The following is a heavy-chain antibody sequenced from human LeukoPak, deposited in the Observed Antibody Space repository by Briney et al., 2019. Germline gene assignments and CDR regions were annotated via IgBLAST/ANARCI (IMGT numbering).Heavy chain of an antibody. Sequence: PSETLSLTCTVSGGSISSYYWSWIRQPAGKGLEWIGRIYTSGSTNYNPSLKSRVTMSVDTSKNQFSLKLSSVTAADTAVYYCARDRFTVTTDYYYYYYMDVWGKGTTVTVSS. D-gene: IGHD4-11*01. CDR1: GGSISSYY. CDR3: ARDRFTVTTDYYYYYYMDV. V-gene: IGHV4-4*07. J-gene: IGHJ6*03. CDR2: IYTSGST.